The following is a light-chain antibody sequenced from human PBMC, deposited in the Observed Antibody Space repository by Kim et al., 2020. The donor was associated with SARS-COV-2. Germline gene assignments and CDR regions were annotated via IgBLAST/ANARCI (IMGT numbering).Light chain of an antibody. J-gene: IGKJ4*02. Sequence: EIVMTQSPATLSVSPGERATLSCRASQSVSSNLAWYQQKPGQAPRLLIYGASTSATGIPARFSGSGSGTEFTLTISSLQSEDFAVYYCKQYNNWPLTFGGGTKVDIK. V-gene: IGKV3-15*01. CDR1: QSVSSN. CDR3: KQYNNWPLT. CDR2: GAS.